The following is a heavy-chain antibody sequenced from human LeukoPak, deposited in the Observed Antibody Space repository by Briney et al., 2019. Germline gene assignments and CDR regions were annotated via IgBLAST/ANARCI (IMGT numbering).Heavy chain of an antibody. CDR3: ARTGDTGTNNHYAVRWFDP. Sequence: SETLSLTCAVYGGSFSGYYWSWIRQPPGKGLEWIGEINYSGSTNYNPSLKSRVTISVDTSKNQFSLKLSSVTAADTAVYYCARTGDTGTNNHYAVRWFDPWGQGTLVTVSS. CDR1: GGSFSGYY. CDR2: INYSGST. D-gene: IGHD5-18*01. J-gene: IGHJ5*02. V-gene: IGHV4-34*01.